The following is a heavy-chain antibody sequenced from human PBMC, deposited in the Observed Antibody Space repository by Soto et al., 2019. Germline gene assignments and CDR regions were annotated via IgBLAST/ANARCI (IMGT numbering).Heavy chain of an antibody. D-gene: IGHD2-2*01. CDR2: ISYDGSNK. CDR3: AKDLGCSSTSCYRYYYGMDV. J-gene: IGHJ6*02. V-gene: IGHV3-30*18. Sequence: VHLVESGGGLVQPGGSLRLSCAASGFTFSSYEMNWVRQAPGKGLEWVAVISYDGSNKYYADSVKGRFTISRDNSKNTLYLQMNSLRAEDTAVYYCAKDLGCSSTSCYRYYYGMDVWGQGTTVTVSS. CDR1: GFTFSSYE.